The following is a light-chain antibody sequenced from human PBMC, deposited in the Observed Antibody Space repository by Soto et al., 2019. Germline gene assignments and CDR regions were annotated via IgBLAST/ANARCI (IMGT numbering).Light chain of an antibody. J-gene: IGKJ1*01. Sequence: LPGSPGPLSLSRGKRANRSCVASQTIGSSHLAWYQQKPGQAPRVLIFAASSRATGIPDRFSGSGSGTGFTLTISRPEPEDFAVYYCQQYGGSPRTFSQQTKVDI. CDR3: QQYGGSPRT. CDR2: AAS. V-gene: IGKV3-20*01. CDR1: QTIGSSH.